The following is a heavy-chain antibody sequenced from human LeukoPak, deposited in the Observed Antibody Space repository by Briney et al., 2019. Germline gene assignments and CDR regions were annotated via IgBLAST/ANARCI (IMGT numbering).Heavy chain of an antibody. Sequence: ASVKVSCKASGYTFTGYYLHWVRQAPGQGLEWMGWINPNSGVTNFAQRFQGRVTMTRDTSINTSYMGLSRLRSDDTAVYYCARQGALVKGIDYWGQGTLVTVSS. CDR1: GYTFTGYY. D-gene: IGHD6-13*01. J-gene: IGHJ4*02. V-gene: IGHV1-2*02. CDR2: INPNSGVT. CDR3: ARQGALVKGIDY.